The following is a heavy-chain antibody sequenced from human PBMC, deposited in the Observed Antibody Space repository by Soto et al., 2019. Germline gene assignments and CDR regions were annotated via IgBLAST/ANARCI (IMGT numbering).Heavy chain of an antibody. V-gene: IGHV5-10-1*01. CDR2: IDPSDSYT. CDR3: ARRPGPYCSGGSCYFRPMDF. Sequence: GESLKISCKGSGYSFTSYWISWVRQMPGKGLEWMGRIDPSDSYTNYSPSFQGHVTISADKSISTAYLQWSSLKASDTAMYYCARRPGPYCSGGSCYFRPMDFWGQGTTVTVSS. J-gene: IGHJ6*02. D-gene: IGHD2-15*01. CDR1: GYSFTSYW.